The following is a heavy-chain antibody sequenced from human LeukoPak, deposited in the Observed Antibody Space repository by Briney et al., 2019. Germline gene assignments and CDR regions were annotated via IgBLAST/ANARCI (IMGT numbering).Heavy chain of an antibody. D-gene: IGHD3-16*01. CDR1: GGTFSSYA. CDR2: IIPIFGTA. CDR3: ARRTLPYDYVWGRAVFDI. V-gene: IGHV1-69*05. J-gene: IGHJ3*02. Sequence: SVKVSCKASGGTFSSYAISWVRQAPGQGLEWMGGIIPIFGTANYAQKFQGRVTITTDESTSTAYMELSSLRSEDTAVYYCARRTLPYDYVWGRAVFDIWGQGTMVTVSS.